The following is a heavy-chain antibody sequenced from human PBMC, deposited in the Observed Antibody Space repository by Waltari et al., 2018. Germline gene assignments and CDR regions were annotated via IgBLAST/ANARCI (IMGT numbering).Heavy chain of an antibody. V-gene: IGHV3-7*01. J-gene: IGHJ4*02. Sequence: EVQLVESGGGLVQPGGSLRLSCAAAGFIFGHHWMGLVRQAPGRGLEWVADIRHIGSEKYYVESVKGRFTISRDNAENTLYLQMNSLRSEDTAVYYCAKDLGIGGGTTEFDHWGQGTLVTVSS. D-gene: IGHD1-1*01. CDR1: GFIFGHHW. CDR3: AKDLGIGGGTTEFDH. CDR2: IRHIGSEK.